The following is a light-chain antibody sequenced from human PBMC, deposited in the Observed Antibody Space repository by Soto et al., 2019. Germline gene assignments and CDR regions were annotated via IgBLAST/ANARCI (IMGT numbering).Light chain of an antibody. Sequence: IQMTQSPSTLSGSVGDRVTITCRASQTISSWLAWYQQKPGKAPKLLIYKASTLKSGVPSRFSGSGSGTELTITISSLQPDDCATYYCQHYNSYSEAFGQGTKVDIK. CDR1: QTISSW. V-gene: IGKV1-5*03. J-gene: IGKJ1*01. CDR3: QHYNSYSEA. CDR2: KAS.